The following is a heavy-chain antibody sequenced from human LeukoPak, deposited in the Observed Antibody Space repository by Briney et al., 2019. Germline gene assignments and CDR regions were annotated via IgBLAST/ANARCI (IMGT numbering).Heavy chain of an antibody. Sequence: SETLSLTCAVYGGSFSGYYWSWIRQPPGKGLEWIGEINHSGSTNYNPSLKSRVTISVDTSKNQFSLKLSSVTAADTAVYYCARGRYVYDYDSSGSEGHNWFDPWGQGTLVTVSS. D-gene: IGHD3-22*01. J-gene: IGHJ5*02. CDR2: INHSGST. CDR1: GGSFSGYY. CDR3: ARGRYVYDYDSSGSEGHNWFDP. V-gene: IGHV4-34*01.